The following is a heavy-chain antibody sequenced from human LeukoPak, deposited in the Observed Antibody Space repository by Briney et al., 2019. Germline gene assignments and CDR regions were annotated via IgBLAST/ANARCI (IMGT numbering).Heavy chain of an antibody. J-gene: IGHJ5*02. CDR3: ARVAINNWFDP. CDR1: GDSISSDY. Sequence: SETLSLTCTVSGDSISSDYWSWIRQPPGKGLEWIGYIYYSGSTNYKPSLKSRVTISVDTSKNHFSLKLSSVTAADTAVYYCARVAINNWFDPWGQGTLVTVSS. CDR2: IYYSGST. V-gene: IGHV4-59*01. D-gene: IGHD3-3*02.